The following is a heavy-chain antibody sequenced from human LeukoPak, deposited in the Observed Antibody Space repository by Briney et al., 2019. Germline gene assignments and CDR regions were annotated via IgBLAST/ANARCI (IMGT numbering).Heavy chain of an antibody. CDR2: INPNSGGT. CDR1: GYTFTGYY. D-gene: IGHD3-10*01. V-gene: IGHV1-2*04. J-gene: IGHJ4*02. Sequence: ASVKVSCKASGYTFTGYYMHWVRQAPGQGLEWMGWINPNSGGTNYAQKFQGWVTMTRDTSISTAYMELSRLRSDDTAMYYCARQGPYYYGSGPEPDFDYWGQGTLVTVSS. CDR3: ARQGPYYYGSGPEPDFDY.